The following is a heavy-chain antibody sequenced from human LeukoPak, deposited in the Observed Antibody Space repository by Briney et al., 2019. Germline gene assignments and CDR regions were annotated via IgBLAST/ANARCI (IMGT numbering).Heavy chain of an antibody. CDR2: IKTKTDGGTT. CDR1: GFIFKNAW. J-gene: IGHJ6*02. D-gene: IGHD6-13*01. CDR3: TSGLGSSWHLYYYAMDV. Sequence: PGGSLRLSCAASGFIFKNAWMSWVRQAPGKGLEWVGCIKTKTDGGTTDYAAPVKGRFTISRDDSGSTLYLQMDSLKTEDTAVYYCTSGLGSSWHLYYYAMDVWGQGTTVIVSS. V-gene: IGHV3-15*01.